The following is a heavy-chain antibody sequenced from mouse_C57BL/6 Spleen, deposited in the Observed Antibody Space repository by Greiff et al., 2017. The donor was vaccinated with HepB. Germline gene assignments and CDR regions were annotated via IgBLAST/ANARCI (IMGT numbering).Heavy chain of an antibody. CDR3: ARDSVGDY. CDR2: INPSTGGT. D-gene: IGHD1-1*02. Sequence: EVQLQESGPELVKPGASVKISCKASGYSFTGYYMNWVKQSPEKSLEWIGEINPSTGGTTYNQKFKAKATLTVDKSSSTAYMQLKSLTSEDSAVYYCARDSVGDYWGQGTTLTVSS. J-gene: IGHJ2*01. V-gene: IGHV1-42*01. CDR1: GYSFTGYY.